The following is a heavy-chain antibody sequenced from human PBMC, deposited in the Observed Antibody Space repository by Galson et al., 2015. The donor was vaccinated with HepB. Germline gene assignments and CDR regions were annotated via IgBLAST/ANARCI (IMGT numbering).Heavy chain of an antibody. V-gene: IGHV3-48*01. D-gene: IGHD4-23*01. CDR3: ARDPATPVVTSYWYFDL. CDR2: ISRTSTAI. CDR1: GFSLSSYS. J-gene: IGHJ2*01. Sequence: SLRLSCAASGFSLSSYSLNWVRQAPGKGLEWVSYISRTSTAIYYADSVKGRFTVSRDNAKNSLFLQMNSLRAEDTAVYYCARDPATPVVTSYWYFDLWGRGSLVTVSS.